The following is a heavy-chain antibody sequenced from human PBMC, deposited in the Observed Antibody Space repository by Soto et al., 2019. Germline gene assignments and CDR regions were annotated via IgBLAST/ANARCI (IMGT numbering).Heavy chain of an antibody. CDR1: GGSISSGGYY. CDR2: IYYSGST. J-gene: IGHJ5*02. V-gene: IGHV4-31*03. D-gene: IGHD2-15*01. CDR3: ARSVVRLRSRGNWFDP. Sequence: SETLSLTCTVSGGSISSGGYYWSWIRQHPGKGLEWIGYIYYSGSTYYNPSLKSRVTISVDTSKNQFSLKLSSVTAADTAVYYCARSVVRLRSRGNWFDPWGQGTLVTVST.